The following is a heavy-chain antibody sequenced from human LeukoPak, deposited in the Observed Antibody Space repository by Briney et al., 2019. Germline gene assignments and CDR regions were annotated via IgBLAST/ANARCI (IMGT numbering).Heavy chain of an antibody. V-gene: IGHV4-39*01. Sequence: SETLSLTCTVSGGSISSSSYYWGWVRQPPGKGLEWIGIIYYSGSTYYNPSLKSRVTISVDTSKNQFSLKLSSVTAADTAVYYCARQGIAAAGKGFDPWGQGTLVTVSS. J-gene: IGHJ5*02. CDR3: ARQGIAAAGKGFDP. D-gene: IGHD6-13*01. CDR1: GGSISSSSYY. CDR2: IYYSGST.